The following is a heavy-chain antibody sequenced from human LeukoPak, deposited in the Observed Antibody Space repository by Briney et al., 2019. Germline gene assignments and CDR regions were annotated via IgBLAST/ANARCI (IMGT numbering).Heavy chain of an antibody. CDR2: IGSGGDT. Sequence: PGGSLRLSCAASGFTFSNYAMTRVRLAPGKGLEWVSSIGSGGDTYYVDSVKGRFTISRDNSKNTVYLQMNSLRVEDTAVYYCASTEGYSSTWYRIPWGQGTLVTVSS. J-gene: IGHJ5*02. CDR3: ASTEGYSSTWYRIP. D-gene: IGHD6-13*01. V-gene: IGHV3-23*01. CDR1: GFTFSNYA.